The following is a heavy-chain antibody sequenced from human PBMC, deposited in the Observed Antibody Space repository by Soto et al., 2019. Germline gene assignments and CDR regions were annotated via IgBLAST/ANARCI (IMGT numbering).Heavy chain of an antibody. J-gene: IGHJ6*02. V-gene: IGHV3-15*07. D-gene: IGHD3-10*01. CDR1: GFTFNNAW. Sequence: GGSLRLSCVASGFTFNNAWMNWVRQAPGKGLEWVGRIKSRTSGGTTDYAAPVKGRFTISRDDSKNTVYLQMNSLETDDTAVYSCVRDSRRGYGMDVWGPGTTVTVSS. CDR3: VRDSRRGYGMDV. CDR2: IKSRTSGGTT.